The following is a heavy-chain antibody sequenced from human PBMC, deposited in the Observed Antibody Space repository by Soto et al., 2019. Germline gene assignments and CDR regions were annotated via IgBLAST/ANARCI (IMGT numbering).Heavy chain of an antibody. J-gene: IGHJ3*02. D-gene: IGHD2-2*01. Sequence: GGSLRLSCAASGFTFSSYAMSWVRQAPGKGLEWVSAISGSGGSTYYADSVKGRFTISRDNSKNTLYLQMNSLRAEDTAVYYCAKDQYRYCSSTSCYWRAFDIWGQGTMVTVSS. CDR3: AKDQYRYCSSTSCYWRAFDI. CDR1: GFTFSSYA. V-gene: IGHV3-23*01. CDR2: ISGSGGST.